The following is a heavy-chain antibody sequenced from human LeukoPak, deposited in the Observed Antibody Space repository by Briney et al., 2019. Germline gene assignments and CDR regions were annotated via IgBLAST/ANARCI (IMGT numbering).Heavy chain of an antibody. J-gene: IGHJ4*02. Sequence: ASVTVSCKASGYTFTSYYMHWVRQAPGQGLEWMGIINPSGGSTSYAQKFQGRVTMTRDMSTSTVYMELSSLRSEDTAVYYCARGEGIRFLEWLLDYWGQGTLVTVSS. V-gene: IGHV1-46*01. CDR2: INPSGGST. CDR1: GYTFTSYY. D-gene: IGHD3-3*01. CDR3: ARGEGIRFLEWLLDY.